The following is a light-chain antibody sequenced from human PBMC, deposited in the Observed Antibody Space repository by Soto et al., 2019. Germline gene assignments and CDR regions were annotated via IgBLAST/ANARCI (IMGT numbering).Light chain of an antibody. CDR2: GAS. CDR1: QSVDSRF. V-gene: IGKV3-20*01. J-gene: IGKJ1*01. CDR3: QHYDSSRT. Sequence: EIVLTQSPGTLSLSPGERATLSCRASQSVDSRFLAWYQQKPGQAPRLLMYGASTRATGIPDRFSGSGSGTDFTLSISRLEPEDFAVYYCQHYDSSRTFGQGTKVEMK.